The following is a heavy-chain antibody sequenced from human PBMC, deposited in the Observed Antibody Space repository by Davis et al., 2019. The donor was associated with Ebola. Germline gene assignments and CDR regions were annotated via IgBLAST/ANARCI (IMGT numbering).Heavy chain of an antibody. CDR3: ARDSRRNPYYFDY. Sequence: SVKVSCKASGVTFRSYGFSWVRHAPGQGLEWMGGIIPMSGIPNYAQKFQGRVTITADESTNTAYMELRSLRSDDTAVYFCARDSRRNPYYFDYWGQGTLVTVSS. V-gene: IGHV1-69*13. J-gene: IGHJ4*02. D-gene: IGHD1-14*01. CDR1: GVTFRSYG. CDR2: IIPMSGIP.